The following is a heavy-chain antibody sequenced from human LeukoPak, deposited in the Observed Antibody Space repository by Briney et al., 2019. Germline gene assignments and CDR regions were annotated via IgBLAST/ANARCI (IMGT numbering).Heavy chain of an antibody. CDR3: ARALPPFWSGYSREGAFDI. D-gene: IGHD3-3*01. CDR2: IIPIFGTA. V-gene: IGHV1-69*05. Sequence: SVKVSCKASGGTFSSYAISWVRQAPGQGLEWMGGIIPIFGTANYAQKFQGRVTITRNTSISTAYMELSSLRSEDTAVYYCARALPPFWSGYSREGAFDIWGQGTMVTVSS. CDR1: GGTFSSYA. J-gene: IGHJ3*02.